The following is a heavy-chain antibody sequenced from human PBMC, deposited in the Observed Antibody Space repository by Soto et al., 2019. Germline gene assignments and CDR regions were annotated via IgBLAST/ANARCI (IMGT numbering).Heavy chain of an antibody. CDR1: GVSISSSRYY. V-gene: IGHV4-39*01. CDR2: IYYSGST. D-gene: IGHD6-13*01. J-gene: IGHJ1*01. Sequence: SDTLSLTSTLSGVSISSSRYYWGWLRQPPGKGLEWIGSIYYSGSTYYNPSLKSRVTISVDTSKNQFSLKLSSVTAADTAVYYCARHSSSWYSYFQHWGQGTLVHVSS. CDR3: ARHSSSWYSYFQH.